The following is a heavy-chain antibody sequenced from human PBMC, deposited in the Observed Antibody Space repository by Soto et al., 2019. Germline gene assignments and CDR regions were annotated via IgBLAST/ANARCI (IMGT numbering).Heavy chain of an antibody. V-gene: IGHV5-51*01. Sequence: GESLKISCKGSGYSFTSYWIGWVRQMPGKGLEWMGIIYPGDSDTRYSPSFQGQVTISADKSISTAYLQWSSLKASDTAMYYCARHETGYSSSWGRGNWFDPWGQGTLVSVSS. CDR1: GYSFTSYW. CDR2: IYPGDSDT. J-gene: IGHJ5*02. CDR3: ARHETGYSSSWGRGNWFDP. D-gene: IGHD6-13*01.